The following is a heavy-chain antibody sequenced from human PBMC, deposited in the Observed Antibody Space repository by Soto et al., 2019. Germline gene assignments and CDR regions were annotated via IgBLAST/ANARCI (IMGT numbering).Heavy chain of an antibody. V-gene: IGHV5-51*01. Sequence: EVQLLQSAAEVKKPGESLRISCEGFGYSFTTYWIGWVRQMPGKGLEWMGIIYPPNSETIYSPSFQGRVTISVDKSISTAFVQWSSPEASDTAMYYCARHVTSDRWSYFVNWGQGTLVSVSS. J-gene: IGHJ4*02. CDR1: GYSFTTYW. D-gene: IGHD3-3*01. CDR2: IYPPNSET. CDR3: ARHVTSDRWSYFVN.